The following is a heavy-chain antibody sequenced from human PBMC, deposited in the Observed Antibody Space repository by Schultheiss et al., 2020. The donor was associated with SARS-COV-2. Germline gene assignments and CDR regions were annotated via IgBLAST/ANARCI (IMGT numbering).Heavy chain of an antibody. CDR3: ARSDGWRHQNPFDY. CDR2: VNHSGST. J-gene: IGHJ4*02. Sequence: SETLSLTCAVYGGSFSGYYWSWIRQPPGKGLEWIGEVNHSGSTNYNPSLKSRVTISVDTSKNQFSLKLSSVTAADTAVYYCARSDGWRHQNPFDYWGQGTLVTVSS. CDR1: GGSFSGYY. V-gene: IGHV4-34*01. D-gene: IGHD2-15*01.